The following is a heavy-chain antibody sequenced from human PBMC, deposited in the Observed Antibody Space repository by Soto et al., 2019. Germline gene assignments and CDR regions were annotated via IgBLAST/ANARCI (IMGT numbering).Heavy chain of an antibody. CDR2: IIPSFGTT. CDR1: GGTFSRYT. CDR3: AREGEHYCGSMNCPFDQ. V-gene: IGHV1-69*01. J-gene: IGHJ4*02. D-gene: IGHD2-21*01. Sequence: QVQLVQSGAEVKKPGSSVKVSCKASGGTFSRYTITWVRQAPGQGLEWMGGIIPSFGTTNYAQRFQGRVTMTADDSTGSAYMELSSLRSEDTAIYYCAREGEHYCGSMNCPFDQWGQGTLVTVSS.